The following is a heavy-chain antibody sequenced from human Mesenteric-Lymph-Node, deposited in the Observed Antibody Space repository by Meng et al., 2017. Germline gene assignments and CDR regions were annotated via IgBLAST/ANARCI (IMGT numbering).Heavy chain of an antibody. J-gene: IGHJ4*02. CDR2: IYFSGST. V-gene: IGHV4-59*01. CDR3: ARDRGNIGYDY. CDR1: GGSISSYY. Sequence: QAQLQESGPGLVKPSETLSLTCTVSGGSISSYYWSWIRQPPGKGLEWIGYIYFSGSTNYNPSLKSRVTISVDTSKNQFSLKLRSVTAADTAVYYCARDRGNIGYDYWGQGTLVTVSS. D-gene: IGHD2/OR15-2a*01.